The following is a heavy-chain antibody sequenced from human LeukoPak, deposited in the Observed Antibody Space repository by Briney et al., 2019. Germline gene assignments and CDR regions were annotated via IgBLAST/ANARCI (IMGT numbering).Heavy chain of an antibody. CDR2: ISAYNGNT. J-gene: IGHJ4*02. Sequence: GASVKVSCKASGYTFTSYGISWVRQAPGQGLEWMGWISAYNGNTNYAQKLRGRVTMTTDTSTSTAYMELRSLRSDDTAVYYCARDPYYYDSSGYYSDYWGQGTLVTVSS. V-gene: IGHV1-18*01. D-gene: IGHD3-22*01. CDR3: ARDPYYYDSSGYYSDY. CDR1: GYTFTSYG.